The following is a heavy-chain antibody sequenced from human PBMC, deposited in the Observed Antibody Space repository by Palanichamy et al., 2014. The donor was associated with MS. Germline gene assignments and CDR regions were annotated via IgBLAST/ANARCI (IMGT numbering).Heavy chain of an antibody. D-gene: IGHD3-10*01. CDR1: GFTFSSHA. V-gene: IGHV3-30-3*01. J-gene: IGHJ1*01. Sequence: QVQLVESGGGVVQPGRSLRLSCAASGFTFSSHAMHWVRQAPGKGLGWVAIISYDGSNKYYGDSVKGRFTISRDNSKNTLYLQMNSLTTADTATYFCARDETYNYYGSTRVDWGQGTLVTVSS. CDR3: ARDETYNYYGSTRVD. CDR2: ISYDGSNK.